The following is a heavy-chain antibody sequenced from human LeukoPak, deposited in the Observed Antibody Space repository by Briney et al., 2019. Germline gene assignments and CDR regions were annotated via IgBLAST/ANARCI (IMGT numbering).Heavy chain of an antibody. J-gene: IGHJ6*02. V-gene: IGHV5-51*01. CDR1: GYSFTSYW. D-gene: IGHD6-13*01. Sequence: GESLKISCKGSGYSFTSYWIGWVRQMPGKGLEWMGIIYPGDPDTRYSPSFQGQVTISADKSISTAYLQWSSLKASDTAMYYCARHRFNGIAAAGPPYYYYYGMDVWGQGTTVTVSS. CDR2: IYPGDPDT. CDR3: ARHRFNGIAAAGPPYYYYYGMDV.